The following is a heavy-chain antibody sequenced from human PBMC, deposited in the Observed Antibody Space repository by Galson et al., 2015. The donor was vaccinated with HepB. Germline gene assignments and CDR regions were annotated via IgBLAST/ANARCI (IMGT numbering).Heavy chain of an antibody. V-gene: IGHV3-30*18. CDR1: GFTFSSYG. Sequence: SLRLSCAASGFTFSSYGMHWVRQAPGKGLEWVAVISYDGSNKYYADSVKGRFTISRDNSKNTLYLQMNSLRAEDTAVYYCAKACGSGWFDYWGQGTLVTVSS. J-gene: IGHJ5*01. CDR3: AKACGSGWFDY. D-gene: IGHD6-19*01. CDR2: ISYDGSNK.